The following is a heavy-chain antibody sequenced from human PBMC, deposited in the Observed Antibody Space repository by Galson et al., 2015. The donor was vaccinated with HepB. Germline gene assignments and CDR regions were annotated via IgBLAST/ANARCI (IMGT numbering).Heavy chain of an antibody. D-gene: IGHD4-11*01. CDR1: GFTFSSYS. Sequence: SLRLSCAASGFTFSSYSMNWVRQAPGKGLEWVSSISSSSSYIYYADSVKGRFTISRDNAKNSLYLQMNSLRAEDTAVYYCARALNAHYSSGVGFDYWGQGTLVTVSS. J-gene: IGHJ4*02. V-gene: IGHV3-21*01. CDR3: ARALNAHYSSGVGFDY. CDR2: ISSSSSYI.